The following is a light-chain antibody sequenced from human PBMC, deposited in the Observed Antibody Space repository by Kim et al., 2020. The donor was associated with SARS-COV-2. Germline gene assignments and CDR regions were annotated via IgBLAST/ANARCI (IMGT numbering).Light chain of an antibody. J-gene: IGLJ3*02. Sequence: GKTVTSSCTRSSGSIASSYVQWYQQRPGSSPTTLIYEDNQRTPGVTERFSGSVDSSSNSASLTISGLKTEDEADYFCQSYDDFNRVFGGGTQLTVL. CDR3: QSYDDFNRV. V-gene: IGLV6-57*01. CDR1: SGSIASSY. CDR2: EDN.